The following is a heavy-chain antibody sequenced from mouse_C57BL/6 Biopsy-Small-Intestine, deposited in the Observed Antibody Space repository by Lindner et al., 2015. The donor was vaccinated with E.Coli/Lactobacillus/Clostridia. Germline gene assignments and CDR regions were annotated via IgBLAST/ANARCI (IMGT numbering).Heavy chain of an antibody. CDR3: ARAFPGFAY. Sequence: VQLQESGAELMKPGASVKLSCKATGYKFTGYWIEWIKQRPGHGLEWIGEILPGSVTINYNEKFRGRATFTADSSSSTAYMQLSSLTAEDSAIYYCARAFPGFAYWGQGTLVTVSA. J-gene: IGHJ3*01. CDR1: GYKFTGYW. CDR2: ILPGSVTI. V-gene: IGHV1-9*01.